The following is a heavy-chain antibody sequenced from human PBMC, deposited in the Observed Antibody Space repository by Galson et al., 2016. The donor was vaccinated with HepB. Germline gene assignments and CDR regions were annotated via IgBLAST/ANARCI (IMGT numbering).Heavy chain of an antibody. J-gene: IGHJ4*02. Sequence: TLSLTCTVSGGSISSGGYYWSWIRQHPGKGLEWIGYIYYSGSTYYNPSLKSRVTISVDTSKNQFSLKLSSVTAADPAVYYCAGRDYYDSSGYYYWVQGTLVTVSS. V-gene: IGHV4-31*03. CDR1: GGSISSGGYY. D-gene: IGHD3-22*01. CDR2: IYYSGST. CDR3: AGRDYYDSSGYYY.